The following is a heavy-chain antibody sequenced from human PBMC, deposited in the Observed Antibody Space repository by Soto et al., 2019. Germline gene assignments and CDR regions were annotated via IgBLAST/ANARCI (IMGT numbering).Heavy chain of an antibody. Sequence: GGSLRLSCAASGFTFSSYAMHWVRQAPGKGLEWVAVISYDGSNKYYADSVKGRFTISRDNSKNTLYLQMNSLRAEDTAVYYCARDGGLYYPTDIVVVPAAIFLDYWGQGTLVTVSS. J-gene: IGHJ4*02. CDR2: ISYDGSNK. D-gene: IGHD2-2*01. CDR1: GFTFSSYA. V-gene: IGHV3-30-3*01. CDR3: ARDGGLYYPTDIVVVPAAIFLDY.